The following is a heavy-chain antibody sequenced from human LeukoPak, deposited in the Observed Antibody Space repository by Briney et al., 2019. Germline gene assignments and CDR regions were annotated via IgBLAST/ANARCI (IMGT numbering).Heavy chain of an antibody. J-gene: IGHJ4*02. V-gene: IGHV3-21*01. Sequence: GGSLRLSCAASGFTFSSYSMNWVRQAPGKGLEWVSLISNSRSYIYYADSVKGRFTISRDNAKNTLYLQMNSLRAEDTAVYYCAQSLLLSSAVPLDYWGQGTLGTVSS. CDR2: ISNSRSYI. D-gene: IGHD3-10*01. CDR1: GFTFSSYS. CDR3: AQSLLLSSAVPLDY.